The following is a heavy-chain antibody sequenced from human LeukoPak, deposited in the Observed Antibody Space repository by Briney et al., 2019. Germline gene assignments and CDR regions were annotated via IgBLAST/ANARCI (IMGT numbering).Heavy chain of an antibody. V-gene: IGHV3-30*02. CDR3: ALGELLVGDY. CDR1: GFTFSSYG. J-gene: IGHJ4*02. Sequence: GGSLRLSCAASGFTFSSYGMHWVRQAPGKGLEWVAFIRYDGSNKYYADSVKGRFTISRDNSKNTLYLQMNSLRSEDTAVYYCALGELLVGDYWGQGTLVTVSS. D-gene: IGHD1-26*01. CDR2: IRYDGSNK.